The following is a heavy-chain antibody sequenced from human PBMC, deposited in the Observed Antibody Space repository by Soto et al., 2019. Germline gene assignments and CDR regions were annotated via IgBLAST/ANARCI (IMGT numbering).Heavy chain of an antibody. CDR3: AADLPDWGAYAFDY. V-gene: IGHV3-15*07. J-gene: IGHJ4*01. CDR2: AKSEINGGAV. Sequence: EVQLVESGGDLVQPGGSLRLSCAASGFTFTRAWLNWVRQAPGKGLEWFGRAKSEINGGAVDYAAPVKGRFTISRDASQNTVYLQMNSLRADDTAVYYCAADLPDWGAYAFDYWGHGTQVTVSS. D-gene: IGHD3-16*01. CDR1: GFTFTRAW.